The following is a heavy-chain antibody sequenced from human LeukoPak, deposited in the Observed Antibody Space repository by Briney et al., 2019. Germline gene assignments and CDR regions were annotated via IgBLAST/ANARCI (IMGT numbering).Heavy chain of an antibody. V-gene: IGHV1-18*04. D-gene: IGHD6-13*01. Sequence: VASVKVSCKASGNTFAGYYVHWVRQAPGRGLEWMGWISAYNGNTNYAQKLQGRVTMTTDTSTSTAYMELRSLRSDDTAVYYCARGSSWNGVYYFDYWGQGTLVTVSS. CDR3: ARGSSWNGVYYFDY. J-gene: IGHJ4*02. CDR2: ISAYNGNT. CDR1: GNTFAGYY.